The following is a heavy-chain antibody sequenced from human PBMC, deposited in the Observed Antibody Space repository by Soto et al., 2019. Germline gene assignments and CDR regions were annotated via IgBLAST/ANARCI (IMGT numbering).Heavy chain of an antibody. D-gene: IGHD2-8*01. V-gene: IGHV3-53*01. CDR2: THTGGTT. Sequence: EVQLVESGGGLIQPGGSLRLSCAASGFTVSSTFMSWVRQAPRKGLEWLSITHTGGTTHYADCVQGRFTISRVNPKNTLYLERNSLSAEDTAVYYCARGRLTVGVRDYYGMDVWGQGTTVTVSS. CDR3: ARGRLTVGVRDYYGMDV. CDR1: GFTVSSTF. J-gene: IGHJ6*02.